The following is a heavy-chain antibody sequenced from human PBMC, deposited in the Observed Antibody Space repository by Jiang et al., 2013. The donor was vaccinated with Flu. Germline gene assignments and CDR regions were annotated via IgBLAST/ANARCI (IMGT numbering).Heavy chain of an antibody. Sequence: VQLVESGGGLVQPGGSLRLSCAASGFTFSNYWMHWVRQAPGKGLVWVSRIDGDGTFTNYADSVKGRFTVSRDNAKNTLYLQMNSLRAEDTAVYYCARDADYNVLTGYSTGIEYFDYWGQGALVSVSS. V-gene: IGHV3-74*01. D-gene: IGHD3-9*01. CDR3: ARDADYNVLTGYSTGIEYFDY. CDR2: IDGDGTFT. J-gene: IGHJ4*02. CDR1: GFTFSNYW.